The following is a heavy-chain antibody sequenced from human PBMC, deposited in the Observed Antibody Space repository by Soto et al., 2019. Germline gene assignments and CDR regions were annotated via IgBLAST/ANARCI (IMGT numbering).Heavy chain of an antibody. CDR2: ISGSSVIT. J-gene: IGHJ4*02. Sequence: EVQLLESGGGLVQPGGSLRLSCAASGFTFSNYAMSWVRQAPGKGLEWVSVISGSSVITYYADSVKGRFTISRDNSKNTLYLQLNSLRAEDTAVYYCAKDLGDTSPVGFDSWGQGTLVTVSS. D-gene: IGHD2-21*02. CDR3: AKDLGDTSPVGFDS. V-gene: IGHV3-23*01. CDR1: GFTFSNYA.